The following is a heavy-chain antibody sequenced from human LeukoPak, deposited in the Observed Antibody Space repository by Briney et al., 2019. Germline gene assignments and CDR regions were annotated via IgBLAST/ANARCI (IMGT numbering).Heavy chain of an antibody. Sequence: SQTLSLTCTVSGGSISSGDYYWSWIRQPPGKGLEWIGYIYYSGSTSYNPSLKSRVTISVDTSKNQFSLKLSSVTAADTAVYYCARVRTIVGAIDYWGQGTLVTVSS. V-gene: IGHV4-61*08. CDR2: IYYSGST. CDR3: ARVRTIVGAIDY. J-gene: IGHJ4*02. D-gene: IGHD1-26*01. CDR1: GGSISSGDYY.